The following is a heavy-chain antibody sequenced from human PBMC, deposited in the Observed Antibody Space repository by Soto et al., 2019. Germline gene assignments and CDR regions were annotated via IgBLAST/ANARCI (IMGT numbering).Heavy chain of an antibody. CDR1: GGSMSTYY. Sequence: PSDTLSLTCTASGGSMSTYYWNWIRQAPGQGLEWIGYIYSSGSTNYNPSLKSRVAMSIDTSKMQFSLSLTSVTAADTAVYYCASAFGGWPTDSWGQGTLVTAPQ. J-gene: IGHJ4*02. D-gene: IGHD6-19*01. CDR2: IYSSGST. CDR3: ASAFGGWPTDS. V-gene: IGHV4-59*01.